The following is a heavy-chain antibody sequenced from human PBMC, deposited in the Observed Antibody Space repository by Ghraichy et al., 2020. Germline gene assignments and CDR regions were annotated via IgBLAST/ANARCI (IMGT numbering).Heavy chain of an antibody. D-gene: IGHD6-13*01. CDR1: GGSISSSSYY. CDR3: ARSKFSYSSSWYGPPEY. CDR2: IYYSGST. J-gene: IGHJ4*02. V-gene: IGHV4-39*01. Sequence: SETLSLTCTVSGGSISSSSYYWGWIRQPPGKGLEWIGSIYYSGSTYYNPSLKSRVTISVDTSKNQFSLKLSSVTAADTAVYYCARSKFSYSSSWYGPPEYWGQGTLVTVSS.